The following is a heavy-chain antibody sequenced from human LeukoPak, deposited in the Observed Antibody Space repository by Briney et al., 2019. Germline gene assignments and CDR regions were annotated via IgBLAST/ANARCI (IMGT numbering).Heavy chain of an antibody. CDR1: GFTFSSYA. CDR3: AKGARYYYDSSGFIDY. CDR2: ISGSGGST. D-gene: IGHD3-22*01. V-gene: IGHV3-23*01. Sequence: GGSLRLSCAASGFTFSSYAMSWVRQAPGKGLEWDSAISGSGGSTYYADSVKGRFTISRDNSKNTLYLQMNSLRAEDTAVYYCAKGARYYYDSSGFIDYWGQGTLVTVSS. J-gene: IGHJ4*02.